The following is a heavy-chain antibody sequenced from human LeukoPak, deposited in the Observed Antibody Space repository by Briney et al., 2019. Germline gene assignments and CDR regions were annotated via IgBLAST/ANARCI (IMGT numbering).Heavy chain of an antibody. V-gene: IGHV3-30*02. Sequence: PGGSLTLSCAAYGFTFSSYGRHWLRQAPGKGLEWVAFIRYDGSNKYYADSVKGRITISRDNSKNTLYLQMNSLRAEDTAVYYCAKDLRDCSGGSCYNYYYYMDVWGKGTTVTVSS. CDR1: GFTFSSYG. CDR2: IRYDGSNK. J-gene: IGHJ6*03. CDR3: AKDLRDCSGGSCYNYYYYMDV. D-gene: IGHD2-15*01.